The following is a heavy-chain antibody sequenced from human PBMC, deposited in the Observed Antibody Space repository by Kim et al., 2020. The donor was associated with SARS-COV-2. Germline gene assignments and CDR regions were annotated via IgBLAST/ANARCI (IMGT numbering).Heavy chain of an antibody. Sequence: GGSLRLSCVASGFSINDYWMNWIRQAPGKGLERVAIVKQDVSETFYVNSLRGRFTISRDNKKNSLYLEMNSLTGDDSAVYYCAAGIGWQIDYWGQGTLVT. CDR1: GFSINDYW. CDR2: VKQDVSET. CDR3: AAGIGWQIDY. D-gene: IGHD6-19*01. V-gene: IGHV3-7*05. J-gene: IGHJ4*02.